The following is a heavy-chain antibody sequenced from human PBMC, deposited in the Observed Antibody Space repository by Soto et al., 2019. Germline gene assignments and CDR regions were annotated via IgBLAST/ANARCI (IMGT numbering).Heavy chain of an antibody. CDR3: ARGYYYDSSGYYYGLSLGFDY. Sequence: SETLSLTCAVYGGSFSGYYWSWIRQPPGKGLEWIGEINHSGSTNYNPSLKSRVTISVDTSKNQFSLKLSSVTAADTAVYYCARGYYYDSSGYYYGLSLGFDYWGQGTLVTVSS. J-gene: IGHJ4*02. V-gene: IGHV4-34*01. CDR1: GGSFSGYY. CDR2: INHSGST. D-gene: IGHD3-22*01.